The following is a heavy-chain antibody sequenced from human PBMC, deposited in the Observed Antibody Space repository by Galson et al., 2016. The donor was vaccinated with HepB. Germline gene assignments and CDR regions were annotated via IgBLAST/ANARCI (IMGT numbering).Heavy chain of an antibody. Sequence: SLRLSCAASGFTFSSYAMYWVRQAPGKGLDYVSGISNNAGSTYYADSVKGRFTISRDNSKNTLYLEMNSLRPEDTALDYCVKDLGCGSNSCPYEYYYFMDVWGKGTTVTVSS. D-gene: IGHD2-2*01. J-gene: IGHJ6*03. CDR2: ISNNAGST. CDR3: VKDLGCGSNSCPYEYYYFMDV. V-gene: IGHV3-64D*06. CDR1: GFTFSSYA.